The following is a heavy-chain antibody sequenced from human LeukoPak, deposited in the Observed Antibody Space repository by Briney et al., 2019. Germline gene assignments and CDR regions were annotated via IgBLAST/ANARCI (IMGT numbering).Heavy chain of an antibody. Sequence: SETLSLTCTVSGGSISSGGYYWNWIRQYPGKGLEWIGYIYHSGSTYYNPSLKSRVTISVDRSKNQFSLKLSSVTAADTAVYYCARVIAVAGTSWFDPWGQGTLVTASS. D-gene: IGHD6-19*01. CDR3: ARVIAVAGTSWFDP. V-gene: IGHV4-30-2*06. CDR2: IYHSGST. J-gene: IGHJ5*02. CDR1: GGSISSGGYY.